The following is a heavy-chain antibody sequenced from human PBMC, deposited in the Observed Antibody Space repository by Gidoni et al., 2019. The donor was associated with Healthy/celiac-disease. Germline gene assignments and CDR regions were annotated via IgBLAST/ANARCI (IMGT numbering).Heavy chain of an antibody. CDR1: GYTFSNYG. CDR2: ITPYNGNT. V-gene: IGHV1-18*04. J-gene: IGHJ4*02. D-gene: IGHD5-18*01. CDR3: VRVSVEMGTVSDH. Sequence: QVQLVQSGAEVKKPGASVKVSCKTSGYTFSNYGISWVRQAPGQGLEWMGWITPYNGNTENVQKFQGRVTVTTDTSTTTAYMELRSLRSDDTAVYYCVRVSVEMGTVSDHWGQGTLVTVSS.